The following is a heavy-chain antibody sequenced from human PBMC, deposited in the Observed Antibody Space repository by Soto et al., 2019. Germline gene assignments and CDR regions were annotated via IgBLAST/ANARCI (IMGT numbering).Heavy chain of an antibody. V-gene: IGHV5-51*01. Sequence: GESLKISCKGSGYNFSSQWIAWVRQKPGKGLEWMGIVYPGDAETRYSPSFQGQVTMSADKSIDTAYLQWSSLKASDTAIYYCARRRGIAAPFDPWGQGTLVTVSS. J-gene: IGHJ5*02. D-gene: IGHD6-13*01. CDR3: ARRRGIAAPFDP. CDR1: GYNFSSQW. CDR2: VYPGDAET.